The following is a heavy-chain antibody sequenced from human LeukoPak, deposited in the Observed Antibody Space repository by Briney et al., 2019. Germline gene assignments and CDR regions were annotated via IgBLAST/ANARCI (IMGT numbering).Heavy chain of an antibody. D-gene: IGHD2-15*01. CDR1: GYTFTGYY. Sequence: ASVKVSCKASGYTFTGYYMHWVRQAPGQGLEWMGWINPNSGNTGYAQKFQGRVTMTRNTSISTAYMELSSLRSEDTAVYYCARVLRYCSGGNCYSGGLGYMDVWGKGTTVTISS. CDR2: INPNSGNT. V-gene: IGHV1-8*02. CDR3: ARVLRYCSGGNCYSGGLGYMDV. J-gene: IGHJ6*03.